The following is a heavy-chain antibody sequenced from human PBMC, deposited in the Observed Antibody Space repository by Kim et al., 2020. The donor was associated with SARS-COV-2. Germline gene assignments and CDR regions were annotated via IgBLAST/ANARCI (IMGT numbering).Heavy chain of an antibody. CDR3: ARGAVATD. D-gene: IGHD5-12*01. Sequence: GSTIYYADSVKGRFTISRDNAKNSLYLQMNSLRAEDTAVYYCARGAVATDWGQGTLVTVSS. CDR2: GSTI. J-gene: IGHJ4*02. V-gene: IGHV3-48*03.